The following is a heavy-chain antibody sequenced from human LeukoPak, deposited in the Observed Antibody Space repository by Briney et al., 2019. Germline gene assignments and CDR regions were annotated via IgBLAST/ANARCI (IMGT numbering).Heavy chain of an antibody. CDR3: ARGVVPAAKIDY. Sequence: PSETLSLTCTVSSGSISSYYWSWIRQPPGKGLEWIGYIYYSGSTNYNPSLKSRVTISVDTSKNQFSLKLSSVTAADTAVYYCARGVVPAAKIDYWGQGTLVTVSS. CDR2: IYYSGST. D-gene: IGHD2-2*01. V-gene: IGHV4-59*01. J-gene: IGHJ4*02. CDR1: SGSISSYY.